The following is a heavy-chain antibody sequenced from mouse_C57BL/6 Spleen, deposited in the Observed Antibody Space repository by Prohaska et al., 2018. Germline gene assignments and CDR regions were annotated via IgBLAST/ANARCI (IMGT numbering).Heavy chain of an antibody. Sequence: GKSLEWIGVINPYNGGTSYNQKFKGKATLTVDKSSSTAYMELNSLTSEDSAVYYCARGGLPYYYAMDYWGQGTSVTGSS. CDR3: ARGGLPYYYAMDY. V-gene: IGHV1-19*01. CDR2: INPYNGGT. D-gene: IGHD2-4*01. J-gene: IGHJ4*01.